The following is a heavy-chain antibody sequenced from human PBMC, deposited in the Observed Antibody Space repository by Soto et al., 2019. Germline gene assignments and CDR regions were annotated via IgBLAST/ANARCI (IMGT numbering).Heavy chain of an antibody. V-gene: IGHV3-21*01. CDR3: AVGEETGTPYFGN. D-gene: IGHD1-7*01. CDR1: GFTFSSYG. Sequence: GGSLRLSCAASGFTFSSYGMHWVRQAPGKGLEWVAVIRCGRSNIYSAGSVKGRFTISRDNAKNSLYLQMNSLRAEDTAVYYWAVGEETGTPYFGNWGQGTLVTVSS. J-gene: IGHJ4*02. CDR2: IRCGRSNI.